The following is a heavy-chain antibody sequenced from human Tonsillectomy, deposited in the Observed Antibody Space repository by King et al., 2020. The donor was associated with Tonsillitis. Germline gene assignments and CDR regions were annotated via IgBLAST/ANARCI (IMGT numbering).Heavy chain of an antibody. CDR2: INHSGST. CDR3: ARGVIGWYRRYFDY. J-gene: IGHJ4*02. V-gene: IGHV4-34*01. Sequence: VQLQQWGAGLLKPSETLSLACAVSGGSFSGYYWTWIRQPPGKGLEWIGEINHSGSTNYNPSLKSRVTISVDTSKNQFSLKLSSVTAADTPVYYCARGVIGWYRRYFDYWGQGTLVTVSS. D-gene: IGHD6-19*01. CDR1: GGSFSGYY.